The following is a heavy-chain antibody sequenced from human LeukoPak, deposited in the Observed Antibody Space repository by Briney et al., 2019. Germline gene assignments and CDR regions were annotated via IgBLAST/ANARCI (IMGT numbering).Heavy chain of an antibody. J-gene: IGHJ4*02. D-gene: IGHD3-3*01. CDR3: AKDHYWSIDY. Sequence: GGSLRLSCAASGFTFSSYWMHWVRQAPGKGLVWVSRIYNDGSSTSYADSVKGRFTISRDNAKNTLYLQMNSLRAEDTGVYYCAKDHYWSIDYWGRGTLVTVSS. V-gene: IGHV3-74*01. CDR2: IYNDGSST. CDR1: GFTFSSYW.